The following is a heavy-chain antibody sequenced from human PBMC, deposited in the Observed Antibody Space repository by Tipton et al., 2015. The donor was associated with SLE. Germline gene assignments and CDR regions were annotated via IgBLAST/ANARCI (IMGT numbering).Heavy chain of an antibody. CDR3: ARGGLLWFGVFSAFDI. Sequence: LRLSCAASGFTFSCYWMSWIRQPPGKGLEWIGSIYYSGSTYYNPSLKSRVTISVDTSKNQFSLKLSSVTAADTAVYYCARGGLLWFGVFSAFDIWGQGTMVTVSS. V-gene: IGHV4-39*07. J-gene: IGHJ3*02. D-gene: IGHD3-10*01. CDR1: GFTFSCYW. CDR2: IYYSGST.